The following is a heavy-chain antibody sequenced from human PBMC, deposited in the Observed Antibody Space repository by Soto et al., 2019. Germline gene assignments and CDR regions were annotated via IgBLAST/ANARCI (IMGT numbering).Heavy chain of an antibody. D-gene: IGHD3-10*01. CDR2: ISSDGSNR. Sequence: QVQLVESGGGVVQPGRSLRLSCAASGFIFSSYAMHWVRQAPGKGLEWVAVISSDGSNRYYADSVGGRFTISRDNSENTVYLHMSSLTGDDEAVFYCGKVPGNLAHTHYFDFWGQGTLVTVSS. V-gene: IGHV3-30-3*01. CDR3: GKVPGNLAHTHYFDF. J-gene: IGHJ4*02. CDR1: GFIFSSYA.